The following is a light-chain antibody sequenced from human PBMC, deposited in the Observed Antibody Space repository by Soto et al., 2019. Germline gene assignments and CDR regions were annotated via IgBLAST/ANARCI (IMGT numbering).Light chain of an antibody. CDR3: QQYGSSPVT. Sequence: EVVLTPSPDTLSLSPGERATLSCRASQSVSSGYLAWYQQKPGQAPRLLIYGASSRATGIPDRFSGSGSGTDFTLTISRLEPEDFAVYYCQQYGSSPVTFGQGTKVDIK. CDR1: QSVSSGY. CDR2: GAS. J-gene: IGKJ1*01. V-gene: IGKV3-20*01.